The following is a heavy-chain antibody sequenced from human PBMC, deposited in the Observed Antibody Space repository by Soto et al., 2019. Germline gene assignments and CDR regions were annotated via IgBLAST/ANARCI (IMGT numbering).Heavy chain of an antibody. D-gene: IGHD3-10*01. V-gene: IGHV3-30*04. CDR2: ISYDGRNQ. Sequence: QVQLVESGGGVVQPGRSLRLSCAASGFTFSGYPMQWVRQPPGKGLAWVAFISYDGRNQKYSDSVKGRFTISRDNSKNTLYLKMSSLRTEDTAVYYCAIPGYYLWDNSYVDYFDSWGQGTLVTVSS. J-gene: IGHJ4*02. CDR1: GFTFSGYP. CDR3: AIPGYYLWDNSYVDYFDS.